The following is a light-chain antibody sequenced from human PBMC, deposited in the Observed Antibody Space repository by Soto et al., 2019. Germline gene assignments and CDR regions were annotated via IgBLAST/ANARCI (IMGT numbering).Light chain of an antibody. J-gene: IGLJ2*01. CDR2: EGT. Sequence: QSVLTQPASVSGSPGQSITISCTGTSGDVGTYKLVSWYQHHPGKVPRLMIYEGTKRPSGVSDRLSGSKSGNTASLTISGLQAEDEADYYCCSYAGSSTFVVFGGGTKVTVL. V-gene: IGLV2-23*03. CDR3: CSYAGSSTFVV. CDR1: SGDVGTYKL.